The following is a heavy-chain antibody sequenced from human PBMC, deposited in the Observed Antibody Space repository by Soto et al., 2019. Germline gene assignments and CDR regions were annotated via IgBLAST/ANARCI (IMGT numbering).Heavy chain of an antibody. J-gene: IGHJ3*01. CDR3: AKVRLPGYNSGWADAFDL. D-gene: IGHD6-19*01. Sequence: GGSLRLSCAASGFTFSSHAMSWARQAPGKGLEWVSAVSASGGTTYYADSVKGRFTISRDNSKSTLYLQMSSLRAEDTAVYYCAKVRLPGYNSGWADAFDLWGQGTMVTVSS. V-gene: IGHV3-23*01. CDR2: VSASGGTT. CDR1: GFTFSSHA.